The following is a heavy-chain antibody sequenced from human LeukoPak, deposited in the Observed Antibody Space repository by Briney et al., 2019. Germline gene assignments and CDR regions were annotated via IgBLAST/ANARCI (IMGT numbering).Heavy chain of an antibody. CDR1: GGSVSTHY. Sequence: SETLSLTCTVSGGSVSTHYWSWIRPPPGEGLEWIGYIYYTGSTNYNPSLKSRVTMAIDTSKNQFSLELTFVSAADTAVYYCARAQYASGSFFDYWGQGTLATVSS. D-gene: IGHD3-10*01. CDR2: IYYTGST. V-gene: IGHV4-59*02. J-gene: IGHJ4*02. CDR3: ARAQYASGSFFDY.